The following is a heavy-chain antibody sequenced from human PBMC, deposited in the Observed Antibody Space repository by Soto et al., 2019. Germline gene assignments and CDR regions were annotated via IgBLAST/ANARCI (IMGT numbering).Heavy chain of an antibody. CDR2: ISYDGSNK. J-gene: IGHJ4*02. Sequence: GGSLRLSCAASGFTFSSYATHWVCQAPGKGLEWVAVISYDGSNKYYADSVKGRFTISRDNSKNTLYLQMNSLRAEDTAVYYCARAGYSSGPSDYWGQGTLVTVSS. CDR1: GFTFSSYA. D-gene: IGHD6-19*01. CDR3: ARAGYSSGPSDY. V-gene: IGHV3-30-3*01.